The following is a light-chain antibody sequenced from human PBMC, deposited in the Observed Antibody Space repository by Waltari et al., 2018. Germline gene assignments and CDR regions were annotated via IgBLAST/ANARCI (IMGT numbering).Light chain of an antibody. CDR2: GNN. V-gene: IGLV1-40*01. J-gene: IGLJ3*02. CDR1: SSNIGACYP. Sequence: QSVLTQPPSVSGAPGQRVTISCTGSSSNIGACYPVHWYQQLPGTAPKLLIYGNNNRPSGVPDRFSGSKSGTSASLAITGLQAEDEADYYCQSYGSDWVFGGGTKLTVL. CDR3: QSYGSDWV.